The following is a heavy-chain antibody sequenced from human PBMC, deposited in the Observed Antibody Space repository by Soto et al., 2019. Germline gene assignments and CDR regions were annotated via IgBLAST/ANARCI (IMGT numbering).Heavy chain of an antibody. Sequence: PSETLSLTCTVSGGSISSSSYYWGWIRQPPGKGLEWIGSIYYSGSTYYNPSLKSRVTISVDTSKNQFSLKLSSVTAADTAVYYCARSIAVAHDWFDPWGQGTLVTVSS. CDR1: GGSISSSSYY. J-gene: IGHJ5*02. V-gene: IGHV4-39*01. CDR2: IYYSGST. CDR3: ARSIAVAHDWFDP. D-gene: IGHD6-19*01.